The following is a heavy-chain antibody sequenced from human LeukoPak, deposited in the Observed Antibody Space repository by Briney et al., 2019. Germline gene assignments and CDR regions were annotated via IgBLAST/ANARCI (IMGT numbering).Heavy chain of an antibody. J-gene: IGHJ4*02. CDR1: GGSLSSGDYY. CDR2: IYYSGST. V-gene: IGHV4-30-4*08. CDR3: ARDRRARGFFDY. Sequence: SQTLSLTCTVSGGSLSSGDYYWGWLRQPPGRGLEWVGYIYYSGSTYYNPSLKSRVTISVDTSKNQFSLKLSSVTAADTAVYYCARDRRARGFFDYWGQGTLVTVSS.